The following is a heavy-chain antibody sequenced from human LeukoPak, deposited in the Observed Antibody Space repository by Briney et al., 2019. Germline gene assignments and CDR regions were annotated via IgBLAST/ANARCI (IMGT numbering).Heavy chain of an antibody. Sequence: GGSLRLSCAASGISFRNYAMSWVRQAPARGPEWVSSLRGNDETFYADSVKGRFTLSRDDSRNTVYLQLNNLRVEDTAIYYCAMVSWVSDPDAVRWGQGTQVTVSS. J-gene: IGHJ4*02. V-gene: IGHV3-23*01. D-gene: IGHD4-23*01. CDR2: LRGNDET. CDR3: AMVSWVSDPDAVR. CDR1: GISFRNYA.